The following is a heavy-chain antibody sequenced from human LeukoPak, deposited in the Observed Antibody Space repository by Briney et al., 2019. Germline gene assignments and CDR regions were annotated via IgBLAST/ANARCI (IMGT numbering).Heavy chain of an antibody. D-gene: IGHD3-22*01. CDR3: ARAIGGDSSGYQRPMDY. V-gene: IGHV3-7*01. CDR1: GFTFSTYW. J-gene: IGHJ4*02. CDR2: IKQDGNIK. Sequence: GGSLRLSCAASGFTFSTYWMSWVRQAPGKGLEWVANIKQDGNIKYSLGSVKGRFTISRDNAKNSLYLQMNSLRAEDTAVYYCARAIGGDSSGYQRPMDYWGQGTLVTVSS.